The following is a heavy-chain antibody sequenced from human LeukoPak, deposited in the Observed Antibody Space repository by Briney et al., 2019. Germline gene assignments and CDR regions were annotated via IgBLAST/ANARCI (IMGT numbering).Heavy chain of an antibody. D-gene: IGHD3-10*01. Sequence: PGGSLRPSCVTSGFTFSRYSMRWVRQAPGKGLEWVSSIYFTGNYISYADSVKGRFTISRDNAKNSLYLQMNSPRAEDTAVYYCAREFNTVGNFDYWGQGTLVTVSS. CDR2: IYFTGNYI. CDR3: AREFNTVGNFDY. V-gene: IGHV3-21*01. CDR1: GFTFSRYS. J-gene: IGHJ4*02.